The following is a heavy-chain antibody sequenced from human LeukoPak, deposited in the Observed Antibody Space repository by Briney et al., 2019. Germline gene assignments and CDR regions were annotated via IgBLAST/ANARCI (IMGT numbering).Heavy chain of an antibody. D-gene: IGHD6-6*01. CDR3: ATDSSSSAALYWYFDL. CDR1: GYTLTELS. Sequence: ASVKVSCKVSGYTLTELSMHWVRQAPGKGLEWMGGFDPEDGETIYAQKFQGRVTMTEDTSTDTAYMELSSLRSEDTAVYYCATDSSSSAALYWYFDLWGRGTLVTVSS. CDR2: FDPEDGET. J-gene: IGHJ2*01. V-gene: IGHV1-24*01.